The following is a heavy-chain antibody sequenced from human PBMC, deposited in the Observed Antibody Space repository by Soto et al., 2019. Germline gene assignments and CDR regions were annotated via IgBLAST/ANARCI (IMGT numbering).Heavy chain of an antibody. CDR2: INHSGST. Sequence: PSETLSLTCAVYGGSFSGYYWSWIRQPPGKGLEWIGEINHSGSTNYNPSLKSRVTISVDTSKNHFSLKLISVTAADTAIYFCAKEGNLGRWLQPLDFWGQGTLVTVSS. CDR1: GGSFSGYY. D-gene: IGHD5-12*01. CDR3: AKEGNLGRWLQPLDF. V-gene: IGHV4-34*01. J-gene: IGHJ4*02.